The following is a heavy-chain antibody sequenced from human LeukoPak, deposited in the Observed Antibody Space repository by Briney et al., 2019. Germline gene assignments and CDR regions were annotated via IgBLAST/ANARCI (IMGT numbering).Heavy chain of an antibody. Sequence: ASVKVSCKASGYTFTGYYMNWVRQAPGQGLEWMGWINPNNGDTNYVQKFQGRVTMTRDTSISTAYMELTRLRSDDTAVYYCAREGGYDILTGYQDYWGQGTLVTVSS. D-gene: IGHD3-9*01. V-gene: IGHV1-2*02. CDR1: GYTFTGYY. J-gene: IGHJ4*02. CDR3: AREGGYDILTGYQDY. CDR2: INPNNGDT.